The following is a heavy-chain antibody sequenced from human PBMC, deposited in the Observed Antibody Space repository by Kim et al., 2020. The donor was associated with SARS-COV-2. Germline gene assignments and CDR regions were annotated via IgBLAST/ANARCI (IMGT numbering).Heavy chain of an antibody. CDR1: GGSFSGYY. D-gene: IGHD1-26*01. CDR3: AREGRDPRAGRGIDY. CDR2: INHSGST. J-gene: IGHJ4*02. V-gene: IGHV4-34*01. Sequence: SETLSLTCAVYGGSFSGYYWSWIRQPPGKGLEWIGEINHSGSTNYNPSLKSRVTISVDTSKNQFSLKLSSVTAADTAVYYCAREGRDPRAGRGIDYWGQGTLVTVSS.